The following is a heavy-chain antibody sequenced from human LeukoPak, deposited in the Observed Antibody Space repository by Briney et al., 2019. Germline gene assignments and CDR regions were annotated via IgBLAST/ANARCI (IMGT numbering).Heavy chain of an antibody. CDR2: ISYDGSNK. V-gene: IGHV3-30-3*01. J-gene: IGHJ4*02. CDR3: ARSGDQEYYYDSSGYPSIDY. D-gene: IGHD3-22*01. CDR1: GFTFSSYA. Sequence: GGSLRLSCAASGFTFSSYAMPWVRQAPGKGLEWVAVISYDGSNKYYADSVKGRFTISRDNSKNTLYLQMNSLRAEDTAVYYCARSGDQEYYYDSSGYPSIDYWGQGTLDTVSS.